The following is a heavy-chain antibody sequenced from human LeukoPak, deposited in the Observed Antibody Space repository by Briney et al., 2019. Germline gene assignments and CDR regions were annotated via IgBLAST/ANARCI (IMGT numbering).Heavy chain of an antibody. CDR2: IYYSGST. V-gene: IGHV4-59*08. D-gene: IGHD3-22*01. Sequence: SETLSLTCTVSGGSISSYYWSWFRQPPGKGLEWIGYIYYSGSTNYNPSLRSRVTISVDRSKNQFSLKLSSVTAADTAVYYCARHRYYYDSSGYPFPYYFDYWGQGTLVTVSS. CDR3: ARHRYYYDSSGYPFPYYFDY. J-gene: IGHJ4*02. CDR1: GGSISSYY.